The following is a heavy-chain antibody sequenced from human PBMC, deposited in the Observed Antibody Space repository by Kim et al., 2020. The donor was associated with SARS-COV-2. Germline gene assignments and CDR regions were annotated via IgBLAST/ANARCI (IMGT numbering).Heavy chain of an antibody. Sequence: SETLSLTCAVYGGSFSGYYWSWIRQPPGKGLEWIGEINHSGSTNYNPSLKSRVPISVDTSKNQFSLKLSSVTAADTAVYYCARAPQRITIFGVPPPCYYYYRDVWGKGTTVTVSS. CDR2: INHSGST. D-gene: IGHD3-3*01. CDR3: ARAPQRITIFGVPPPCYYYYRDV. V-gene: IGHV4-34*01. CDR1: GGSFSGYY. J-gene: IGHJ6*03.